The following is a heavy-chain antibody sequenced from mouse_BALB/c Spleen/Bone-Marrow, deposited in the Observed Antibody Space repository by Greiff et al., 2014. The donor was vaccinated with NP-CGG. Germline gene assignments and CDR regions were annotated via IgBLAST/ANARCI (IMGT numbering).Heavy chain of an antibody. CDR1: GFTFSSFG. CDR3: TRGGNWDDFDY. V-gene: IGHV5-17*02. CDR2: ISSGSSTI. Sequence: EVKLVESGGGLVQPGGSRKLSCAASGFTFSSFGMHWVRQAPEKGLEWVAYISSGSSTIFYADTVKGRFTVSRDNPKNTLFLQTTSLRSEDTAMYYCTRGGNWDDFDYWGQGTTLTVSS. J-gene: IGHJ2*01. D-gene: IGHD4-1*01.